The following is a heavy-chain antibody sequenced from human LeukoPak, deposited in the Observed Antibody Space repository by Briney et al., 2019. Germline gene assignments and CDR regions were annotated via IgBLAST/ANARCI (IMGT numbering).Heavy chain of an antibody. V-gene: IGHV3-23*01. D-gene: IGHD1-26*01. CDR3: AKDSQYSGSSTPRKDAFDI. CDR2: ISVSGDRT. CDR1: GFTFSSSA. J-gene: IGHJ3*02. Sequence: GGSLRLSCEASGFTFSSSAMNWVRQAPGKGLEWVSSISVSGDRTYYADSVKGRFTISRDNSKNTLYLQMNSLRAEDTAVYYCAKDSQYSGSSTPRKDAFDIWGQGTMVTVSS.